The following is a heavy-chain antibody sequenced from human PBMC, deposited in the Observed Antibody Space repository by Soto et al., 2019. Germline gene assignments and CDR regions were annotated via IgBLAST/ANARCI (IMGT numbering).Heavy chain of an antibody. D-gene: IGHD3-10*01. Sequence: QVQLVQSGADLREPGASVKVSCKASGYTFTSYPVHWVRQAPGQRLQWMGWINAANGDTGYSRKFQGRVTFTRDTSASTLYMELSSLTSEDTAVYYCARKDYYGAGIYYFDHWGQGTLVTVSS. J-gene: IGHJ4*02. CDR1: GYTFTSYP. CDR3: ARKDYYGAGIYYFDH. V-gene: IGHV1-3*01. CDR2: INAANGDT.